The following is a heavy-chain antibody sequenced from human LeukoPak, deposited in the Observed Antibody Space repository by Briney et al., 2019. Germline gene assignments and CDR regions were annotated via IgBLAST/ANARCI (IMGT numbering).Heavy chain of an antibody. D-gene: IGHD2-8*01. Sequence: PGGSLRLSCAASGLTFSSYAVSWVRQAPGKGLEWVSAISDSGSKTYYADSVKGRFTISRDNSKNTLYLQMNSLRVEDTAVYYCAKDRMVWAIRGQGTAVTVSS. J-gene: IGHJ6*02. CDR2: ISDSGSKT. CDR1: GLTFSSYA. V-gene: IGHV3-23*01. CDR3: AKDRMVWAI.